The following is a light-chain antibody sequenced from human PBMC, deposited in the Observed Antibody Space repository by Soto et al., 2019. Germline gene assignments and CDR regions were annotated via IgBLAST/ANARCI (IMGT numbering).Light chain of an antibody. J-gene: IGKJ5*01. CDR3: QQYNNWPRT. CDR2: GVS. CDR1: QSVTSN. V-gene: IGKV3-15*01. Sequence: EIVMTQSPATLSVSLGERVTLHCRASQSVTSNLAWYQHKPGQAPRLLIYGVSTRDTGVPDRFSGSASGTEFTLTISSLQSEDFAVYYCQQYNNWPRTFGQGTRLEIK.